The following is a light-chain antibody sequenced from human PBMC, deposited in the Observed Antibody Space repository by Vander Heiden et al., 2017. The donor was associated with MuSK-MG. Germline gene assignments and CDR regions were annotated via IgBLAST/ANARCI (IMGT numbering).Light chain of an antibody. V-gene: IGKV2D-29*01. CDR3: RQSKQLPLT. CDR1: PSLLHTDAMTY. CDR2: EGS. Sequence: DIVMTQTPLSLSVISGQPASIPCPSRPSLLHTDAMTYFFWYQQKPGQPPQPLIYEGSSRYSGVPDRFSGSGSGTDFTLKISRVEAEDVGVYYCRQSKQLPLTFGQGTQVEIK. J-gene: IGKJ5*01.